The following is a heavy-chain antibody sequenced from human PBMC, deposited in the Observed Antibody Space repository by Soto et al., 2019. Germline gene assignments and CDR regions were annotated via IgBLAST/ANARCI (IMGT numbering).Heavy chain of an antibody. CDR3: ARLLYYNWISPRPQNWFDP. D-gene: IGHD1-20*01. CDR2: IYYSGST. J-gene: IGHJ5*02. V-gene: IGHV4-59*08. Sequence: SETLSLTCTVSGGSISSYYLSWIRHPPGKGQEWIGYIYYSGSTNYNPSLKSRVTISVDTSKNQFSLKLSSVTAADTAVYYCARLLYYNWISPRPQNWFDPWGQRTLVTVSS. CDR1: GGSISSYY.